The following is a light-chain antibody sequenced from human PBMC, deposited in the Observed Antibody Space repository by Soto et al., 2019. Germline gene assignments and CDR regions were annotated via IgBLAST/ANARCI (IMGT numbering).Light chain of an antibody. J-gene: IGKJ4*01. CDR1: HSVDGN. Sequence: EIVMTQSPATRSVSPGEGATLSCRASHSVDGNLAWYQQKPGQAPRLLIFGASTRATGIPTRFSGGGSGTEFTLTISSLKSEDFGLYFCQQYDKWPLTFGGGTKVDIK. V-gene: IGKV3D-15*01. CDR3: QQYDKWPLT. CDR2: GAS.